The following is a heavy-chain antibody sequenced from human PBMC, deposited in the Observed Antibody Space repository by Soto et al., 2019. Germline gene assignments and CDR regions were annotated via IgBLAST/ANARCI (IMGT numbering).Heavy chain of an antibody. V-gene: IGHV3-30*19. J-gene: IGHJ1*01. D-gene: IGHD3-16*01. CDR2: TSYDGSNK. CDR3: ARWGTTGGLDV. CDR1: GFTFRSYV. Sequence: QVQLVESGGGVVQPGTSLRLSCVGSGFTFRSYVIHWVRQAPGKGLEWVALTSYDGSNKDYGDSVKGRFTISRDNSRNTVDLHMDSLRRDDTALYYCARWGTTGGLDVWGQGTLVSVSS.